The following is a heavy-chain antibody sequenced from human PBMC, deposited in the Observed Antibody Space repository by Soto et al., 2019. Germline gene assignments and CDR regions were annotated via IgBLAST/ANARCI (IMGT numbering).Heavy chain of an antibody. CDR2: IIPIFGTA. V-gene: IGHV1-69*01. Sequence: QVQLVQSGAEVKKPGSSVKVSCKASGGTFSSYAISWVRQAPGQGLEWMGGIIPIFGTANYAQKYQGRVTIPADESTSTAYMELSSLRSEGTAVYYCASWGGGYYDYVWGSSGAFDIWGQGTMVTVSS. D-gene: IGHD3-16*01. CDR1: GGTFSSYA. CDR3: ASWGGGYYDYVWGSSGAFDI. J-gene: IGHJ3*02.